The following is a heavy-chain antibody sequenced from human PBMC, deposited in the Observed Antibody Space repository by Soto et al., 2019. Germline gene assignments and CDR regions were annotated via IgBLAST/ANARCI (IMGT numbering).Heavy chain of an antibody. CDR3: ARGGGVGVAGSAAFDM. Sequence: QLHLVQSGAVVKKPGASVTVSCSASGYPVTAYYMHWVRQAPGRGLEWMGGINPATGAAKYTQTFQGRVTMTRDTSPSTVFMELSGLPSGDTAVFYCARGGGVGVAGSAAFDMWGQGTLVTVSS. V-gene: IGHV1-2*02. J-gene: IGHJ3*02. CDR2: INPATGAA. D-gene: IGHD3-3*01. CDR1: GYPVTAYY.